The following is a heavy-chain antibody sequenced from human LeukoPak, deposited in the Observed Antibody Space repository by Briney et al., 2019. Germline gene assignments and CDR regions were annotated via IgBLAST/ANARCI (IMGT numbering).Heavy chain of an antibody. J-gene: IGHJ5*02. CDR2: ISIYSGNT. D-gene: IGHD3-22*01. CDR1: GYTFSSFG. Sequence: ASVKVSFKASGYTFSSFGISWVRQAPGQGLEWMGWISIYSGNTKYGQKFQGRVTLTTDTSTNTAYMELKRLRSDDTAIYYCARDFLYDRIGRSSSGLDRWGQGTLVTVSS. CDR3: ARDFLYDRIGRSSSGLDR. V-gene: IGHV1-18*01.